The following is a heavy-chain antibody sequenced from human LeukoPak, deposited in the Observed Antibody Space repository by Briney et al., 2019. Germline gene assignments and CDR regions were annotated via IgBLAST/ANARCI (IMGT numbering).Heavy chain of an antibody. CDR2: IYSGGST. J-gene: IGHJ5*02. D-gene: IGHD3-3*01. CDR3: ARQYYDFWSGYRKGWFDP. V-gene: IGHV3-66*02. Sequence: GGSLRLSCAASGFTFSSNYMSWVRQAPGKGLEGVSVIYSGGSTYYSDSVTGRFTISRDNSKNTLYLQMNSLRAEDTAVYYCARQYYDFWSGYRKGWFDPWGQGTLVTVSS. CDR1: GFTFSSNY.